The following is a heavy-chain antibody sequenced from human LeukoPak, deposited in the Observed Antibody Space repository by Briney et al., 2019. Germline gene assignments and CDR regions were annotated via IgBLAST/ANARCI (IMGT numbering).Heavy chain of an antibody. J-gene: IGHJ6*04. CDR2: INSDGSST. CDR3: ARDGSGTYYYGMDV. Sequence: GGSPRLSCAASGFTFSSYWMHWVRQAPGKGLVWVSRINSDGSSTSYADSVKGRFTISRDNAKNTLYLQMNSLRAEDTAVYYCARDGSGTYYYGMDVWGKGTTVTVSS. D-gene: IGHD3-10*01. CDR1: GFTFSSYW. V-gene: IGHV3-74*01.